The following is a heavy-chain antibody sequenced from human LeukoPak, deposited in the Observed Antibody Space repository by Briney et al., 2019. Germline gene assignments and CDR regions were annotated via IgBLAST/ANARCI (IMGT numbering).Heavy chain of an antibody. D-gene: IGHD3-22*01. CDR2: IYYSGST. CDR3: ARNLPQYPNYYDSSGYFDY. V-gene: IGHV4-59*11. CDR1: GGSISSHY. Sequence: SETLSLTCTVSGGSISSHYWGWIRQPPGKGLEWIGYIYYSGSTNYNPSLKSRVTISVDTSKNQFSLKLSSVTAADTAVYYCARNLPQYPNYYDSSGYFDYWGQGTLVTVSS. J-gene: IGHJ4*02.